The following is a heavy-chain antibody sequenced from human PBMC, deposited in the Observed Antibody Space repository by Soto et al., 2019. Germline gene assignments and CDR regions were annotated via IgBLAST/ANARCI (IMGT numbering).Heavy chain of an antibody. CDR3: AKPFGTLYQGGAFDI. J-gene: IGHJ3*02. Sequence: GGSLRLSCAASGFTFGTFAMNWVRQAPGKGLEWVSGIGSSGERAYYAESVRGRFTISRDNSENTLHLQMNSLRAEDTAIYYCAKPFGTLYQGGAFDIWGQGAMVTVSS. V-gene: IGHV3-23*01. CDR1: GFTFGTFA. CDR2: IGSSGERA. D-gene: IGHD6-13*01.